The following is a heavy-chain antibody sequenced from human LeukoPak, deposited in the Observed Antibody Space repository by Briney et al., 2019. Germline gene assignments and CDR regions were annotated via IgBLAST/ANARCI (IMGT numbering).Heavy chain of an antibody. V-gene: IGHV3-66*02. CDR1: GFTVSTNY. CDR3: ARDQNY. J-gene: IGHJ4*02. CDR2: TYSGGTT. Sequence: GGSLRLSCVASGFTVSTNYVSWVRQAPGKGLEWVSVTYSGGTTYYADSVKGRFTISTDNSQNTLYLQMNSLRPEDTAVYYCARDQNYWGQGTLVTVSS.